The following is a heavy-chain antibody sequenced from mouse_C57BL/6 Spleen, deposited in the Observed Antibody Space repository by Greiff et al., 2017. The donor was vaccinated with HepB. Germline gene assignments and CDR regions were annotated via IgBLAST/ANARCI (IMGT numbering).Heavy chain of an antibody. V-gene: IGHV1-55*01. D-gene: IGHD2-10*02. CDR3: ARRYGTRGYYAMDY. Sequence: QVQLQQPGAELVKPGASVKLSCKASGYTFTSYWITWVKQSPGQGLEWIGDIYPGSGSTNYNEKFKSKATLTVDTSSSTAYMQLSSLTSEDSAVYYGARRYGTRGYYAMDYWGQGTSVTVSA. CDR2: IYPGSGST. CDR1: GYTFTSYW. J-gene: IGHJ4*01.